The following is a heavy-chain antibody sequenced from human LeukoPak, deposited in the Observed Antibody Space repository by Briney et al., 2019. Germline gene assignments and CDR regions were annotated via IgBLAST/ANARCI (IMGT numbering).Heavy chain of an antibody. V-gene: IGHV3-23*01. J-gene: IGHJ3*02. Sequence: GGSLRLSCAASGFTFTDFAMNWVRQAPGRGLEWVSFVGGDYKTFYRDSVQGRFTVSRDDSKNTLSLQMNNLRLEDTAIYYCVKDAWPRNGIYDPFDIWGPGTTVTVSS. CDR2: VGGDYKT. CDR1: GFTFTDFA. D-gene: IGHD2-8*01. CDR3: VKDAWPRNGIYDPFDI.